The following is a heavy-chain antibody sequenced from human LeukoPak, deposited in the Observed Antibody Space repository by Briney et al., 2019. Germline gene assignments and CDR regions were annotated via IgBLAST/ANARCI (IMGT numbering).Heavy chain of an antibody. CDR3: ARYDGGSGPFDY. CDR2: LYNGGNT. V-gene: IGHV3-53*01. J-gene: IGHJ4*02. CDR1: GFTFSNAW. D-gene: IGHD3-10*01. Sequence: QSGGSLRLSCAASGFTFSNAWMSWVRQAPGKGLEWVSVLYNGGNTYYADSVKGRFTVSRDNSKNTLYLQMNSLRAEDTAVYYCARYDGGSGPFDYWGQGTLVTVSS.